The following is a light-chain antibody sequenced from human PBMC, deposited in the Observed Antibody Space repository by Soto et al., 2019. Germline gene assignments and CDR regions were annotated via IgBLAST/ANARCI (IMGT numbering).Light chain of an antibody. Sequence: EIVMTQSPVTLSVSPGERATLSCRASQSVSSSLAWYQQKPGQSPRLLIYGASTRATGVPARFSGSGSGTEFTLTISSLQSEDFAVYYCQQCYDWPLTFSGGTKVEIE. CDR2: GAS. J-gene: IGKJ4*01. V-gene: IGKV3-15*01. CDR1: QSVSSS. CDR3: QQCYDWPLT.